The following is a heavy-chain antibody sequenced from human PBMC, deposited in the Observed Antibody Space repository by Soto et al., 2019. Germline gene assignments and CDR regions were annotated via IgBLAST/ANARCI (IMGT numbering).Heavy chain of an antibody. V-gene: IGHV6-1*01. Sequence: SQTLSLTCAISGDRVSSNSAAWNWIRQSPSRGLEWLGRTYYRSKWYNDYAVSVKSRITINPDTSKNQFSLQLNSVTPEDTAVYFCARLSDYYASSGYFSEAFDFWGQGTLVTVSS. D-gene: IGHD3-22*01. CDR3: ARLSDYYASSGYFSEAFDF. J-gene: IGHJ4*02. CDR1: GDRVSSNSAA. CDR2: TYYRSKWYN.